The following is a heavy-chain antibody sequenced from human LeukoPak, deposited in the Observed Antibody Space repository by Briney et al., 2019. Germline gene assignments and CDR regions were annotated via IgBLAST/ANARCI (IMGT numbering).Heavy chain of an antibody. V-gene: IGHV3-49*04. J-gene: IGHJ4*02. CDR2: IRSKIYGGTP. CDR3: TRDQTPYY. Sequence: HSGGSLRLSCTAPGFTFGDYAMTWVRQAPGKGLEWVGFIRSKIYGGTPEYAASVKGRFTISRDDSQGIAYLQMNSLKTEDTAVYYCTRDQTPYYWGQGTLVTVSS. CDR1: GFTFGDYA.